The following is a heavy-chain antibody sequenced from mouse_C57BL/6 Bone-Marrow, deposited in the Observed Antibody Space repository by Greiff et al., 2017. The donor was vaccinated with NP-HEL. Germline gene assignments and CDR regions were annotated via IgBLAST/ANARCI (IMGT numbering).Heavy chain of an antibody. J-gene: IGHJ4*01. CDR2: IYPGNGST. CDR3: ARGDYDGYYYAMDY. Sequence: QVQLQQPGAELVKPGASVKMSCKASGYTFTSYWITWVKQRPGQGLEWIGDIYPGNGSTTSNEQFKSKATLTVDTSSSTAYMQLSNLTSEDSAVYDCARGDYDGYYYAMDYWGQGTSVTVSS. CDR1: GYTFTSYW. V-gene: IGHV1-55*01. D-gene: IGHD2-4*01.